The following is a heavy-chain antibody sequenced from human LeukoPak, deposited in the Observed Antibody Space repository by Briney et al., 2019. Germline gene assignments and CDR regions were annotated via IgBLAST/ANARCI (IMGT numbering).Heavy chain of an antibody. D-gene: IGHD3-22*01. J-gene: IGHJ4*02. V-gene: IGHV3-53*01. Sequence: PGGSLRLSCGASGFTVSSNYMSWVRQAPGKGLEWVSVIYSGGSTYYADSVKGRFTISRDNSKNTLYLQMNSLRAEDTAVYYCATGGHYYDSSGIDYWGQGTLVSVSS. CDR3: ATGGHYYDSSGIDY. CDR2: IYSGGST. CDR1: GFTVSSNY.